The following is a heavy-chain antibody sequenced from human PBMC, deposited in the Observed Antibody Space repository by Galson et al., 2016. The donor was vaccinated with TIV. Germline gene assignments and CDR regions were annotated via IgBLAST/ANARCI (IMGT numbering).Heavy chain of an antibody. D-gene: IGHD1-14*01. Sequence: SLRLSCAASGFTFSSFAVSWVRQAPGKGLEWVSGISAGGGRTNYADSVKGRFTISRDNPKNTRYLQMSSLRAEDTAVYFCAKEPGPNPSYYYGVDVWGQGTTVTVSS. CDR1: GFTFSSFA. CDR2: ISAGGGRT. V-gene: IGHV3-23*01. CDR3: AKEPGPNPSYYYGVDV. J-gene: IGHJ6*02.